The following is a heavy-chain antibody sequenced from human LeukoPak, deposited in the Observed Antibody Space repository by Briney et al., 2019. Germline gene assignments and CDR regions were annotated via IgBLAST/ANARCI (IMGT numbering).Heavy chain of an antibody. V-gene: IGHV4-39*01. CDR2: IYASGST. Sequence: SETLSLTCTVSGGSISSSSYYWGWIRQPPGKGLEWIGSIYASGSTYYNPSLKSRVTISVATSKNRFSLKLSSVTAADTAVYYCARPGYSSGWYVYWGQGTLVTVSS. CDR3: ARPGYSSGWYVY. D-gene: IGHD6-19*01. J-gene: IGHJ4*02. CDR1: GGSISSSSYY.